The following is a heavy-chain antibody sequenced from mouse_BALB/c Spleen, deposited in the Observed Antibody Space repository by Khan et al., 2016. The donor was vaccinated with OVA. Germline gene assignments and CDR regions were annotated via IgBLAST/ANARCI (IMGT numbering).Heavy chain of an antibody. D-gene: IGHD2-3*01. CDR1: GFNIQDTY. V-gene: IGHV14-3*02. CDR2: IAPANGNT. CDR3: VHPSYDPRNFDV. Sequence: EVQLQQSGAELVKPGASVKLSCTASGFNIQDTYVHWVKERPEQGLEWIGRIAPANGNTEYDPKFQGKATITADPPSHTPYLQLRGLTSEDSAVYYGVHPSYDPRNFDVWGEGTTVTVAS. J-gene: IGHJ1*01.